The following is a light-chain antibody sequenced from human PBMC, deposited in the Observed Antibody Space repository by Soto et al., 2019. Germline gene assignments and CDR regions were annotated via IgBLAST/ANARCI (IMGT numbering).Light chain of an antibody. CDR1: SSNVGSYDL. J-gene: IGLJ2*01. V-gene: IGLV2-23*02. CDR3: CSYAASNTLI. CDR2: EVT. Sequence: QSALTQPASVSGSPGQSITISCTGTSSNVGSYDLVSWYQQHPGKAPKLLIYEVTKRPSGVSNRFSGSKSGNTASLTISGLQAEDEADYAWCSYAASNTLIFGGGTKLTVL.